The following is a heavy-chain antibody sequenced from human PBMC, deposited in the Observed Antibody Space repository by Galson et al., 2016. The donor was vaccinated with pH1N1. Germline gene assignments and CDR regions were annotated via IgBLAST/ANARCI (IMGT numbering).Heavy chain of an antibody. J-gene: IGHJ5*02. Sequence: SVKVSCKASGYTFTGHYMHWVRQAPGRGLEWMGWINPENGDTKYAQKFQDRVTMTRDTSNSTAYMEVNRPTSDDTAVYYCARIIRYSSGLDPWGQGTLVTVSS. CDR2: INPENGDT. CDR1: GYTFTGHY. CDR3: ARIIRYSSGLDP. V-gene: IGHV1-2*02. D-gene: IGHD2-21*01.